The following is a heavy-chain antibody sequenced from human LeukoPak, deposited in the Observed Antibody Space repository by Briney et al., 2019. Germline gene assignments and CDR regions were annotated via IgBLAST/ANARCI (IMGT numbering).Heavy chain of an antibody. CDR1: GFTFSTYA. V-gene: IGHV3-23*01. D-gene: IGHD1-26*01. J-gene: IGHJ3*01. Sequence: GGSLRLSCAGSGFTFSTYAMSWVRQAPGKGLEWVSAISGSGGSTYYADSVKGRFTISRDHAKNTLYLQMNSLRVEDTAVYYCAKDLAPGGSWGQGTMVTVSS. CDR2: ISGSGGST. CDR3: AKDLAPGGS.